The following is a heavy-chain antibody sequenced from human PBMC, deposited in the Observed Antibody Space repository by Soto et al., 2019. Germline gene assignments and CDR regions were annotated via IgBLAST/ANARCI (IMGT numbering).Heavy chain of an antibody. Sequence: EVQLVESGGGLVKPGGSLRLSCAASGFTFSSYSMNWVRQAPGKGLEWVSSISSSSSYIYYADSVKGRFTISRDNAKNSXXLXMXSLRAEDTAVYYCARDQLPRAYWGGDCSPPSAYFDYWGQGTLVTVSS. CDR3: ARDQLPRAYWGGDCSPPSAYFDY. V-gene: IGHV3-21*01. CDR2: ISSSSSYI. CDR1: GFTFSSYS. D-gene: IGHD2-21*02. J-gene: IGHJ4*02.